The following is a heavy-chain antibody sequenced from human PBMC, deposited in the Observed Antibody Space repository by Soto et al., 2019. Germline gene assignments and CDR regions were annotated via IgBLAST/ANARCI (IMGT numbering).Heavy chain of an antibody. J-gene: IGHJ5*02. Sequence: PSDTLFLTCTVPGGSISCGSYYWGWIRQPPGKRLECLGSIYYSGSTYYSPSLKSRVTISVDTSKNQSSQRLSSVTAADTAVYYCARHMARPDWYDPWGQGTLVTVSS. CDR1: GGSISCGSYY. CDR2: IYYSGST. CDR3: ARHMARPDWYDP. D-gene: IGHD3-10*01. V-gene: IGHV4-39*01.